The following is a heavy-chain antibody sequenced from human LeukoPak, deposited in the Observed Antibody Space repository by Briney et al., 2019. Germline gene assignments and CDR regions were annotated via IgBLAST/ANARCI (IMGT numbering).Heavy chain of an antibody. V-gene: IGHV4-39*07. CDR1: GGPISSSSYY. CDR3: ARRGSSGYFDY. J-gene: IGHJ4*02. Sequence: KASETLSLTCTVSGGPISSSSYYWGWIRQPPGKGLEWIGSIYYSGSTYYNPSLKSRVTISVDTSKNQFSLKLSSVTPEDTAVYYCARRGSSGYFDYWGQGTLVTVSS. CDR2: IYYSGST. D-gene: IGHD1-14*01.